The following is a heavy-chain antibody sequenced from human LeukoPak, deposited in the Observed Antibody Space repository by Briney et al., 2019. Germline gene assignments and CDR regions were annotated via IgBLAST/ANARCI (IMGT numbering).Heavy chain of an antibody. CDR2: ISSSSSYI. J-gene: IGHJ4*02. CDR1: GFTFSSYS. V-gene: IGHV3-21*01. CDR3: ARGYGGNSAFYY. Sequence: GGSLRLSCAASGFTFSSYSMNWVRQAPGKGLEWVSSISSSSSYIYYADSVKGRFTISRDNSKNTLYLQMNSLRAEDTAVYYCARGYGGNSAFYYWGQGTLVTVSS. D-gene: IGHD4-23*01.